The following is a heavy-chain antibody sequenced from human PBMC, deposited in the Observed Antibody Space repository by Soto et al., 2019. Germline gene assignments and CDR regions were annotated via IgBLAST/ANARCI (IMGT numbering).Heavy chain of an antibody. V-gene: IGHV3-33*01. J-gene: IGHJ4*02. CDR2: IWYDGSNK. CDR1: GFTFSSYG. CDR3: AREGSSGSFDY. D-gene: IGHD6-19*01. Sequence: QVQLVESGGGVVQPGRSLRLSCAASGFTFSSYGIHWVRQAPGKGLEWVAVIWYDGSNKYYADSVKGRFTISRDNSKNTLYLQMNSLRAEDTAVYYCAREGSSGSFDYWGQGTLVTVSS.